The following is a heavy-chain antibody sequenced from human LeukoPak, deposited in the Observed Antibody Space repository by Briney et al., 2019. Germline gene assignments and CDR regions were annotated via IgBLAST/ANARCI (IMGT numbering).Heavy chain of an antibody. J-gene: IGHJ4*02. CDR3: AGGWAAAGTDY. CDR2: IYHSGSP. V-gene: IGHV4-59*04. CDR1: GGFISSYY. D-gene: IGHD6-13*01. Sequence: SETLSLTCTVSGGFISSYYWSWIRQPPGKGLEWIGYIYHSGSPSYNPSLKSRVTISVDRSKNQFSLKLSSVTAADTAVYYCAGGWAAAGTDYWGQGTLVTVSS.